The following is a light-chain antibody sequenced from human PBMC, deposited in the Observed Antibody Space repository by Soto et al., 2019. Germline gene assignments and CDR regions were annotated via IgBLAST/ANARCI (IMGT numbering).Light chain of an antibody. CDR1: QSISSY. CDR3: QQYNSYS. CDR2: AAS. Sequence: DIAMTQSPSSLSASVGDRVPITCRASQSISSYLNWYQQKPGKAPKLLTYAASTLQSGVPSRFSCSASGTDFTLTISSLQPEDFATYYCQQYNSYSFGQGTKVDIK. J-gene: IGKJ1*01. V-gene: IGKV1-9*01.